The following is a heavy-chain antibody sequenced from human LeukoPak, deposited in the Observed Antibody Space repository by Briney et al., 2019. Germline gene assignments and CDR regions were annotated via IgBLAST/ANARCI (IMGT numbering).Heavy chain of an antibody. J-gene: IGHJ4*02. CDR2: IYDSGST. CDR1: AGSLSNHY. Sequence: SATLSLTCTLSAGSLSNHYWSWIRHPPGKGLEWIGHIYDSGSTTYNPSLKSRVTMSVDTSKNQFSLNLSSVTAADTAVYYCARGRIGGPKAPFDYWGQGTLVTVSS. V-gene: IGHV4-59*11. CDR3: ARGRIGGPKAPFDY. D-gene: IGHD3-16*01.